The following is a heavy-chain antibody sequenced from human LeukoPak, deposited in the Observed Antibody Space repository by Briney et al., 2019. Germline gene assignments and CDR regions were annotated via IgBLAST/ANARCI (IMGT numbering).Heavy chain of an antibody. CDR2: INHSGST. J-gene: IGHJ4*02. Sequence: SKTLSLTCAVYGGSFSGYYWSWIRQPPGKGLEWIGEINHSGSTNYNPSLKSRVTISVDTSKNQFSLKLSSVTAADTAVYYCAIQIIAAAGPGRDYWGQGTLVTVSS. CDR3: AIQIIAAAGPGRDY. D-gene: IGHD6-13*01. V-gene: IGHV4-34*01. CDR1: GGSFSGYY.